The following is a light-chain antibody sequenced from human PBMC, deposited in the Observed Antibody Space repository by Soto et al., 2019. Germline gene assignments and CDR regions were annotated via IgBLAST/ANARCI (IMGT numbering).Light chain of an antibody. J-gene: IGKJ4*01. V-gene: IGKV3-15*01. CDR3: QHYTNWPLT. CDR2: GAS. Sequence: IVMTQSPATLSLSPGDRATLSCRASQSVGSSLAWYQQKPGQAPRLLIFGASTRASGFPARFSGSGSGTEFTLTISSLQSEDFAVYYCQHYTNWPLTFGGGTKVEIK. CDR1: QSVGSS.